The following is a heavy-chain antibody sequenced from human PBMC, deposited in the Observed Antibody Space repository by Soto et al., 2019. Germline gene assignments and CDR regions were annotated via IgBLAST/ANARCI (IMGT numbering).Heavy chain of an antibody. Sequence: QVQLVQSGAEVKKPGASVKVSCKASGYTFTSYGISWVRQAPGQGLEWMGWISAYNGNTNYAQKLQGRVTMTTDTSTSTAYMELRSLRSDDTALYLCARGNIVATITGPFDIWGQGTMVTVSS. V-gene: IGHV1-18*01. CDR3: ARGNIVATITGPFDI. CDR1: GYTFTSYG. CDR2: ISAYNGNT. J-gene: IGHJ3*02. D-gene: IGHD5-12*01.